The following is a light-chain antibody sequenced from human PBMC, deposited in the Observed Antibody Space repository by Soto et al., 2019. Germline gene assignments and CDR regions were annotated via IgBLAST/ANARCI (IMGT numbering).Light chain of an antibody. CDR3: CSYAGSYTYV. V-gene: IGLV2-14*03. J-gene: IGLJ1*01. CDR2: EVN. CDR1: SSDIGAYDY. Sequence: QSALAQPASLSGSPGQSITISCTGTSSDIGAYDYVSWFQQHPGKAPKLMISEVNNRPSGVSNRFSGSKSGNTAYLTISGLQAEDEADYYCCSYAGSYTYVFGTGTKVTVL.